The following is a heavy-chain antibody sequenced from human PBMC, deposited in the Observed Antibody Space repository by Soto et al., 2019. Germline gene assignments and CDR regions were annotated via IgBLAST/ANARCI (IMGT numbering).Heavy chain of an antibody. Sequence: ASVKVSCKASGYTFTSYAMHWVRQAPGQRLEWMGWINAGNGNTKYSQKFQGRVTITRDTSASTAYMELSSLRSEDTAVYYCARTDSYYYDSSGYYRNYYYYGMDVWGQGTTVTVSS. D-gene: IGHD3-22*01. V-gene: IGHV1-3*01. CDR2: INAGNGNT. CDR1: GYTFTSYA. J-gene: IGHJ6*02. CDR3: ARTDSYYYDSSGYYRNYYYYGMDV.